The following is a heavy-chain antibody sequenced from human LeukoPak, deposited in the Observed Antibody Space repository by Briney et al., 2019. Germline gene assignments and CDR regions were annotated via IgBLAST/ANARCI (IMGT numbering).Heavy chain of an antibody. J-gene: IGHJ4*02. Sequence: SVKVSCKASGGTFSSYAISWVRQAPGQGLEWMGGIIPIFGTANYAQKFQGRVTITTDESTSTAYMELNSLRAEDTAVYYCDAPYYDDSSGYSDGSEGFDYWGQGTLVTVSS. CDR1: GGTFSSYA. CDR2: IIPIFGTA. D-gene: IGHD3-22*01. CDR3: DAPYYDDSSGYSDGSEGFDY. V-gene: IGHV1-69*05.